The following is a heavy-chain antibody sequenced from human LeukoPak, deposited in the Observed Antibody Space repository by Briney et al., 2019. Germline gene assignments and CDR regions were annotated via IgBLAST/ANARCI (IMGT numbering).Heavy chain of an antibody. J-gene: IGHJ3*02. CDR3: ARDNRRYDSSGYYYGDGAFDI. CDR2: IGTAGDT. Sequence: GGSLRLSCAASGFTFSSYDMHWVRQATGKGLEWVSAIGTAGDTYYPGSVKGRFTISRENAKNSLYLQMNSLRAGDTAVYYCARDNRRYDSSGYYYGDGAFDIWGQGTTVTVSS. D-gene: IGHD3-22*01. CDR1: GFTFSSYD. V-gene: IGHV3-13*01.